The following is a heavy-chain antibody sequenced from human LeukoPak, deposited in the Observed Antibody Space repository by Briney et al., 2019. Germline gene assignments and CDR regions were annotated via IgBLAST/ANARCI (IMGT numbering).Heavy chain of an antibody. D-gene: IGHD2-2*03. CDR1: GGTFSSYA. CDR2: IIPISGTA. V-gene: IGHV1-69*05. Sequence: SVKVSCKASGGTFSSYAISWVRQAPGQGLEWMGGIIPISGTANYAQKFQGRVTITTDESTSTAYMELSSLRSEDTAVYYCARDGGDCSSTSCYSMDYWGQGTLVTVSS. J-gene: IGHJ4*02. CDR3: ARDGGDCSSTSCYSMDY.